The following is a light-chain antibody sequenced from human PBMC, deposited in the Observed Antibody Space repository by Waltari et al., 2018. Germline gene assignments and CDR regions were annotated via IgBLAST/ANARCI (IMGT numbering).Light chain of an antibody. V-gene: IGKV1-5*03. J-gene: IGKJ4*01. CDR3: QQYNSYPLT. Sequence: DIQMTQSPSTLSASVGDRVTITCRASQCISKLAWYQQKPGKAPNLLIYKAATLQSGVPSRFSGSGYGTEFTLTISSLQPDDFATYYCQQYNSYPLTFGGGTKVEIK. CDR2: KAA. CDR1: QCISK.